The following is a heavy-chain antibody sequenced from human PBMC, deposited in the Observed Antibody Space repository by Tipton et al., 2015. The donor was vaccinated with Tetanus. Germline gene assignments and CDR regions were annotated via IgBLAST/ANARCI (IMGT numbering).Heavy chain of an antibody. CDR1: GFIVSSHY. Sequence: QLVQSGGGLIQPGGSLRLSCVASGFIVSSHYMSWVRQAPGEGLEWVSGVSASGNTNYADSVDGRFTISRDNAKNTMYLQMNSLRAEDTATYYCAKLKSRGDSSAIEHWGQGTLVTVSS. V-gene: IGHV3-53*01. J-gene: IGHJ4*02. CDR3: AKLKSRGDSSAIEH. D-gene: IGHD2-21*02. CDR2: VSASGNT.